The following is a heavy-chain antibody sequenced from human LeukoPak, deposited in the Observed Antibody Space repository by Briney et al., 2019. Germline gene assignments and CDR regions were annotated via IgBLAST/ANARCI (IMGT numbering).Heavy chain of an antibody. J-gene: IGHJ4*02. CDR2: IYYSGST. D-gene: IGHD3/OR15-3a*01. Sequence: SETLSLTCTVSAVSISSYYWTWIRQPPGKGLEWIGYIYYSGSTNYNPSLKSRVAISLDTSKNQFSLRLSSVTAADTAIYYCARGRPDFWTNFYTYFLDSWGQGTLVTVSS. CDR1: AVSISSYY. CDR3: ARGRPDFWTNFYTYFLDS. V-gene: IGHV4-59*01.